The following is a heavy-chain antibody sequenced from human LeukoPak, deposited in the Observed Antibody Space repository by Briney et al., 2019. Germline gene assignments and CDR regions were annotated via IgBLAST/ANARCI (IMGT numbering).Heavy chain of an antibody. CDR1: GGTFSSYA. J-gene: IGHJ3*02. D-gene: IGHD2-2*01. Sequence: SVKVSCKASGGTFSSYAISWVRQAPGQGLEWMGGIIPIFGTANYAQKFQGRVTITTDESTSTAYMELSSLRSEDTAVYYCARSSALGYCSSTSCGMHAFDIWGQGTMVTVSS. CDR2: IIPIFGTA. V-gene: IGHV1-69*05. CDR3: ARSSALGYCSSTSCGMHAFDI.